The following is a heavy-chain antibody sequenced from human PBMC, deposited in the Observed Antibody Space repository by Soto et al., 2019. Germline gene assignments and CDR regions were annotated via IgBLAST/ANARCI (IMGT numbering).Heavy chain of an antibody. D-gene: IGHD4-4*01. CDR1: GGTFSSYA. V-gene: IGHV1-69*12. J-gene: IGHJ6*02. CDR3: ATHTVVTPGNYYSDMDV. CDR2: LIPIFGTA. Sequence: QVQLVQSGAEVKKPGSSVKVSCKASGGTFSSYAISWVRQAPGQGLEWMGGLIPIFGTADYAQKFQGRVTITADESTSTAYMELSSLRSDDTAVYYCATHTVVTPGNYYSDMDVWGQGTTVTVSS.